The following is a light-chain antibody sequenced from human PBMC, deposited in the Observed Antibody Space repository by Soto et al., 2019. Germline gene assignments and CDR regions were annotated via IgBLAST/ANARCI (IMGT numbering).Light chain of an antibody. V-gene: IGKV4-1*01. Sequence: DILMTQSPDSLAVSLGESDTINCKSSQSVSYSSDKRNCLAWYQQKPGLPPKLLIYWASTRESGVPDRFSGTVSGTDFTLTISSLQAEDVAVYYCQQYYSSTLTFGGGNKVEIK. CDR2: WAS. CDR1: QSVSYSSDKRNC. CDR3: QQYYSSTLT. J-gene: IGKJ4*01.